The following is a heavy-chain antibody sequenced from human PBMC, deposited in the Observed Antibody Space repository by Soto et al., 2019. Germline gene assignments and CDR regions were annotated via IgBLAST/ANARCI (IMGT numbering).Heavy chain of an antibody. Sequence: EVQLVESGGGLVRLGGPLRLSCAASGSPLSSNWWSWARQAPGKGLGWVANIKQDGSENYYVDSVKGRFTISRDNAKKSLYLQMNSLRAEDTAVYYCARDKENYDILTGYFDYWGQGTLVTVSS. CDR1: GSPLSSNW. D-gene: IGHD3-9*01. CDR2: IKQDGSEN. V-gene: IGHV3-7*01. J-gene: IGHJ4*02. CDR3: ARDKENYDILTGYFDY.